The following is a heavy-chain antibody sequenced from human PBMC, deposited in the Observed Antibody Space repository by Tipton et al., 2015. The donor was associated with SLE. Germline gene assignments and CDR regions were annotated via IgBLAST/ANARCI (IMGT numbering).Heavy chain of an antibody. CDR2: ISYAGTNK. D-gene: IGHD1-26*01. CDR1: GFTFRTSV. J-gene: IGHJ4*02. V-gene: IGHV3-30*03. Sequence: SLRLSCATSGFTFRTSVMHWVRQAPGKGLEWVALISYAGTNKFYADSVKGRFTISRDNSKNTLYLQMDSLTAEDTAVYYCARDRVVGAEGGGYYLDYWGQGTLVTVSS. CDR3: ARDRVVGAEGGGYYLDY.